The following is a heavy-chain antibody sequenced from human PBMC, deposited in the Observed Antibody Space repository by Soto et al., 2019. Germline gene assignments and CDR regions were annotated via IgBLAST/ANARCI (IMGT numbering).Heavy chain of an antibody. CDR3: ARSDSSGRAEYFQH. V-gene: IGHV1-2*04. D-gene: IGHD3-22*01. CDR2: INPNSGGT. J-gene: IGHJ1*01. Sequence: GASVKVSCKASGYTFTGYYMHWVRQAPGQGLEWMGWINPNSGGTNYAQKFQGWVTMTRDTSISTAYMELSRLRSDDTAVYYCARSDSSGRAEYFQHWGQGTLVTVS. CDR1: GYTFTGYY.